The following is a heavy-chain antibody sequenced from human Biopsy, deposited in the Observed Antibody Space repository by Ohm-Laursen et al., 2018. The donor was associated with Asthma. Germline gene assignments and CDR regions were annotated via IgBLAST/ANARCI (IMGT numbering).Heavy chain of an antibody. CDR1: GFSFDNYF. CDR3: ARARETTNYGDSDFDI. D-gene: IGHD2-8*01. V-gene: IGHV1-46*02. Sequence: ASVKVSCKVSGFSFDNYFMHWVRQAPGQGLEWMGIINPSGAGTRYAEKFRGRLIVTRDASTRTAFMDLRSLRSDDTAIYFCARARETTNYGDSDFDIWGQGTLITASS. J-gene: IGHJ4*02. CDR2: INPSGAGT.